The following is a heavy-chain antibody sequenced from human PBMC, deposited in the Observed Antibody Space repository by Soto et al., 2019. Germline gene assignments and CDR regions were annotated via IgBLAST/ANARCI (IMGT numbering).Heavy chain of an antibody. J-gene: IGHJ3*02. CDR2: IKRKTDGGTT. CDR3: TTDPLYYYDSSGYYENAFDI. V-gene: IGHV3-15*01. D-gene: IGHD3-22*01. Sequence: EVQLVESGGGLVKPGGSLRLSCAASGFTFSNAWMSWVRQAPGKGLEWVGRIKRKTDGGTTDYAAPVKGRFTISRDDSKNTLYLQMNSLKTEDTAVYYCTTDPLYYYDSSGYYENAFDIWGQGTMVTVSS. CDR1: GFTFSNAW.